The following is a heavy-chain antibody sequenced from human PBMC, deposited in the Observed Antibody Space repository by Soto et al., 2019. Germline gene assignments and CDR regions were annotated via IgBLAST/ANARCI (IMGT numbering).Heavy chain of an antibody. CDR2: IYYSGST. CDR3: ARHAGSGSYYTTPYLVY. V-gene: IGHV4-39*01. CDR1: GGSIISSSYY. J-gene: IGHJ4*02. Sequence: SETLSLTCTVSGGSIISSSYYWGLIRQPPGKGLEWIGSIYYSGSTYYNPSLKSRVTISVDTSKNQFSLKLSSVTAADTAVYYCARHAGSGSYYTTPYLVYWGQGTLVTVSS. D-gene: IGHD3-10*01.